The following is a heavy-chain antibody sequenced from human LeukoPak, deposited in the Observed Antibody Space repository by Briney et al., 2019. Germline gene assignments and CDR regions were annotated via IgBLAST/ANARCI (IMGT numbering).Heavy chain of an antibody. CDR2: INGGNGGNT. Sequence: GGSLRLSCAASGFTFSSYAMHWVRQTPGKGLEYVSAINGGNGGNTYYANSVKGRFTISRDNSKNTLYLQMGSLRGEDMAVYYCARASTTVITRGHFDYWGQGTLVTVSS. CDR1: GFTFSSYA. CDR3: ARASTTVITRGHFDY. V-gene: IGHV3-64*01. J-gene: IGHJ4*02. D-gene: IGHD4-23*01.